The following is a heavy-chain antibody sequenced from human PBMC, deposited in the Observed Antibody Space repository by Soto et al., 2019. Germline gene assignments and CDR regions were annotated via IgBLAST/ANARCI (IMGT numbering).Heavy chain of an antibody. D-gene: IGHD3-9*01. Sequence: GGSLRLSCAASGFTFSSYSMNWVRQAPGKGLEWVSYISSSSSTIYYADSVKGRFTISRDNAKNSLYLQMNSLRDEDTAVYYCARDDFTYYDISGLGYWGQGTLVTVSS. CDR2: ISSSSSTI. J-gene: IGHJ4*02. CDR3: ARDDFTYYDISGLGY. V-gene: IGHV3-48*02. CDR1: GFTFSSYS.